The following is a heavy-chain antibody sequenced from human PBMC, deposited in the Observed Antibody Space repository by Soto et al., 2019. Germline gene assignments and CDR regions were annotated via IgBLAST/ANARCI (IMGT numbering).Heavy chain of an antibody. CDR3: ARVMIRVAIWNY. D-gene: IGHD3-16*01. CDR2: ISYDGSQK. V-gene: IGHV3-30-3*01. CDR1: GFSFNSYA. J-gene: IGHJ4*02. Sequence: QVQLVESGGGVVQPGRSLRLSCAASGFSFNSYAMHWVRQAPGKGLEWVAMISYDGSQKYYADSLEGRFTISRDNSQNTLYLQMDRLRTEDTAVYYCARVMIRVAIWNYWGQGTLVSVSS.